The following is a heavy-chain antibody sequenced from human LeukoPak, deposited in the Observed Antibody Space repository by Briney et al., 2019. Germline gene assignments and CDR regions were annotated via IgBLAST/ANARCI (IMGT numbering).Heavy chain of an antibody. J-gene: IGHJ4*02. CDR2: IYSGGST. D-gene: IGHD3-22*01. V-gene: IGHV3-53*01. CDR1: GFTVSSNY. Sequence: PGGSPRLSCAASGFTVSSNYMSWVRQAPGKGLEWVSVIYSGGSTYYADSVKGRFTISRDNSKNTLYLQMNSLRAEDTAVYYCAREGDYYDSSGYLEDWGQGTLVTVSS. CDR3: AREGDYYDSSGYLED.